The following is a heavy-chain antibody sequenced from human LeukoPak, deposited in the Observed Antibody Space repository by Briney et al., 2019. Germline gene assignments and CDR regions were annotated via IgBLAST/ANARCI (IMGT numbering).Heavy chain of an antibody. V-gene: IGHV3-48*03. D-gene: IGHD3-3*01. J-gene: IGHJ6*02. CDR3: ARSPPRDYDFWSGYYDYYYYGMDV. CDR1: GFTFSSYE. Sequence: GGSLRLSCAASGFTFSSYEMNWVRQAPGKGLEWVSYISSSGSTIYYADSVKGRFTISRDNAKNSLYLQMNSLRAEDTAVYYCARSPPRDYDFWSGYYDYYYYGMDVWGQGTTVTVSS. CDR2: ISSSGSTI.